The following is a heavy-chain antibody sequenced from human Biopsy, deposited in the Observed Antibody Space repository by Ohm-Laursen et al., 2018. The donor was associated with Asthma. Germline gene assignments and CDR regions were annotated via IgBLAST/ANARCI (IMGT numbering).Heavy chain of an antibody. CDR2: IRSKAYGGTT. CDR3: TREDYSSGWYPSESANWSDP. V-gene: IGHV3-49*03. Sequence: RSLRLSCAASGFTFGDYAMSWFRQAPGKGLEWVGFIRSKAYGGTTEYAASVKGRFTISRDDSKSIAYLQMNSLKTEDTAVYYCTREDYSSGWYPSESANWSDPWGQGTLVTVSS. D-gene: IGHD6-19*01. J-gene: IGHJ5*02. CDR1: GFTFGDYA.